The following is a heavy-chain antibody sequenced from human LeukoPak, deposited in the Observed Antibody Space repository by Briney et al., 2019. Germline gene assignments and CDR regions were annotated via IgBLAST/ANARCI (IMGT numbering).Heavy chain of an antibody. CDR2: YSGGGGST. Sequence: GFPRISCAASGFTFSSYGMRLVRPAPGEGVGWGSAYSGGGGSTYYADSVKGRFTISRDNAKNTLYLQMNSLRAEDTAVYYCAKDPMARITIFGVARAPRAYFDYWGQGTLVTVSS. CDR3: AKDPMARITIFGVARAPRAYFDY. V-gene: IGHV3-23*01. D-gene: IGHD3-3*01. CDR1: GFTFSSYG. J-gene: IGHJ4*02.